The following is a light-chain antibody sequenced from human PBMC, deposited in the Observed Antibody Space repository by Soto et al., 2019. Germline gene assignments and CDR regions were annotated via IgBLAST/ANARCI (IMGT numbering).Light chain of an antibody. V-gene: IGKV1-5*01. CDR2: DVS. J-gene: IGKJ1*01. Sequence: DIEMTQSPSTLSASVGDRVTIACRASQRISPWLAWFQQKPGKAPKLLIYDVSTLESGVPSRFSGRGSGTEFTLTINSLQPDDFATYYCQQYDSYSRTFGQGTKVEIK. CDR1: QRISPW. CDR3: QQYDSYSRT.